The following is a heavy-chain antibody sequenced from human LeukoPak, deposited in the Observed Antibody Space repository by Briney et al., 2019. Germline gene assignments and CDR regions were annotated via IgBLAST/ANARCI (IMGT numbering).Heavy chain of an antibody. J-gene: IGHJ6*02. Sequence: SQTLSLTCTVSGGSISSRSYYWTWIRQPAGKGLEWIGRIYTSGSTNYNPSLKSRVTISVDTSKNQFSLKLSSVTAADTAVYYCARGGAASYYYYYGMDVWGQGTTVTVSS. D-gene: IGHD6-13*01. CDR3: ARGGAASYYYYYGMDV. CDR1: GGSISSRSYY. CDR2: IYTSGST. V-gene: IGHV4-61*02.